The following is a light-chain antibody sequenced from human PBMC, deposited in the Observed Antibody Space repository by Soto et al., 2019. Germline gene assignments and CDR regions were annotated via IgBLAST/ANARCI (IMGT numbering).Light chain of an antibody. CDR1: QSITDW. J-gene: IGKJ1*01. V-gene: IGKV1-5*01. Sequence: DIQMTQTPSTLSASGGDRVTITCRASQSITDWLAWYQQKAGKVPKVLVYDASIVESRVPSRFSGSGSGTEFTLTSSSLQPDDFAPYYSQHYITYPWAFGQETKV. CDR3: QHYITYPWA. CDR2: DAS.